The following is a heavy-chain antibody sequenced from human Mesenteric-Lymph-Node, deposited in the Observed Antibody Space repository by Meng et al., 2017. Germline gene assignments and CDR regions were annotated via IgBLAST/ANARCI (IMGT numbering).Heavy chain of an antibody. J-gene: IGHJ5*02. CDR1: GYIFTDYW. D-gene: IGHD3-10*01. CDR2: INPADSVT. Sequence: GESLKISCKGSGYIFTDYWIAWVRQMPGKDLEWLGIINPADSVTKYSPSFQGQVTISADKSISTAYLQWSSLKASDTAMYYCARDFYGSDYYGSGSPDFDPWGQGTLVTVSS. V-gene: IGHV5-51*01. CDR3: ARDFYGSDYYGSGSPDFDP.